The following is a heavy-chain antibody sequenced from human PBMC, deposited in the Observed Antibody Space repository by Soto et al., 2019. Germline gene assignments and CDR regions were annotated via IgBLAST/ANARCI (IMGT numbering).Heavy chain of an antibody. J-gene: IGHJ6*02. D-gene: IGHD1-1*01. V-gene: IGHV4-34*01. Sequence: QVQLQQWGAGLLKPSETLSLTCAVYGGSFSGYYWSWIRQTPGKGLEWLGEINHSGRTNYNPSLKSRVTISVDTSKNQFSLKLSSVTAADTAVYYCARGRSFGAIGNYYGMDVWGQGTTVTVSS. CDR2: INHSGRT. CDR1: GGSFSGYY. CDR3: ARGRSFGAIGNYYGMDV.